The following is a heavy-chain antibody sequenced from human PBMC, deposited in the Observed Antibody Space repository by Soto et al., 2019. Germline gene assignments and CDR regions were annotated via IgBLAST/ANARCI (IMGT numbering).Heavy chain of an antibody. CDR3: VRDNNWSYEY. V-gene: IGHV3-74*01. Sequence: GSLRLLCAPSGLIFSSHWMHWVRQAPGKGLVWVSHIGPDGSNMRDADSVQGRFTISRDNARNTLYLQMNSLRDEDTDVYYCVRDNNWSYEYWGRGILVTVS. D-gene: IGHD1-1*01. J-gene: IGHJ4*02. CDR2: IGPDGSNM. CDR1: GLIFSSHW.